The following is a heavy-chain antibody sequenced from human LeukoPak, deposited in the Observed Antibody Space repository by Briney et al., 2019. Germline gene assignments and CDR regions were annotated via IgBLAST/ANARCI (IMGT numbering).Heavy chain of an antibody. Sequence: ASVKVSCTASGYTFTRYGISWVRQAPGQGLQWLGWISASNGNTNYAQKFRDRVTMSTDTSTGTAYLDVRSLTSDDTAVYYCAREPYYYYYVDVWGKGTTVTVSS. CDR3: AREPYYYYYVDV. V-gene: IGHV1-18*01. CDR1: GYTFTRYG. J-gene: IGHJ6*03. CDR2: ISASNGNT.